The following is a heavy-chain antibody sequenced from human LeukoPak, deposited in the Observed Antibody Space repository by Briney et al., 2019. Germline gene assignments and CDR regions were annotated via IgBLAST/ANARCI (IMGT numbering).Heavy chain of an antibody. J-gene: IGHJ4*02. V-gene: IGHV3-23*01. CDR2: ISERGGST. Sequence: PGGSLRLSCVVSGISLSNYAMSWVRQAPGKGLEWVSYISERGGSTTYADSVRGRFTISRDNSLNTLYLQMSSLRAEDTAVYFCAKWGVVIRGIVVIGYHQEAYHYDYWGQGVLVTVSS. D-gene: IGHD3-10*01. CDR1: GISLSNYA. CDR3: AKWGVVIRGIVVIGYHQEAYHYDY.